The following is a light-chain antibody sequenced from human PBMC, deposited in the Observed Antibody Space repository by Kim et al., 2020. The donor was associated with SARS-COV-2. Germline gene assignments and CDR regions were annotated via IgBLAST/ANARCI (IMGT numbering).Light chain of an antibody. CDR2: KAS. V-gene: IGKV1-5*03. CDR3: QQYNSYWT. J-gene: IGKJ1*01. CDR1: QRISSW. Sequence: DIQMTQSPSTLSASVGDRVTITCRASQRISSWLAWYQQKPGKAPKVLIYKASSLQSGVPSRFSGSGSGTEFTLTISSLQPDDSATYFCQQYNSYWTFGQGTKVDIK.